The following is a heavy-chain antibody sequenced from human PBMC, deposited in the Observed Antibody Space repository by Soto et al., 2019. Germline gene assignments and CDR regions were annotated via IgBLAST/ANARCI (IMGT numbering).Heavy chain of an antibody. J-gene: IGHJ4*02. CDR1: GFIFSTYA. CDR3: AKRSTTGTYYFDS. D-gene: IGHD1-1*01. V-gene: IGHV3-23*01. CDR2: IGSSGGAT. Sequence: GGSLRLSCAASGFIFSTYAMSWVRQAPGRGLEWVSSIGSSGGATFYADSVKGRFTISRDNSKNTLFLQMNTLKDEDTAVYFCAKRSTTGTYYFDSWGQGTLVTVSS.